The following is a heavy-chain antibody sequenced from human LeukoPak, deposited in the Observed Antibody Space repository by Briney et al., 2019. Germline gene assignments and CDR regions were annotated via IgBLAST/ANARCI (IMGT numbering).Heavy chain of an antibody. D-gene: IGHD2-2*01. V-gene: IGHV3-66*02. Sequence: GGSLRLSCAASGFTVSSNYMSWVRQAPGKGLEWVSVIYSGGSTYYADSVKGRFTISRDDSKNTLYLQMNSLRAEDTAVYYCARSDIVVVPAAGLGVGFDYWGQGTLVTVSS. J-gene: IGHJ4*02. CDR2: IYSGGST. CDR3: ARSDIVVVPAAGLGVGFDY. CDR1: GFTVSSNY.